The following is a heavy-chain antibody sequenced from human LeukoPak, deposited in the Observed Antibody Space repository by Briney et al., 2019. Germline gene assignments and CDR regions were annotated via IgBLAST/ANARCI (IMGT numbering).Heavy chain of an antibody. CDR2: INHSGST. Sequence: PSETLSLTCAVYGGSFSGYYWSWIRQPPGKGLEWIGEINHSGSTNYNPSLKSRVTMSVDTSKNQFSLKLSSVTAADTAVYYCARDRSPHYYDSSGRSMNYYFDYWGQGTLVTVSS. CDR1: GGSFSGYY. D-gene: IGHD3-22*01. J-gene: IGHJ4*02. V-gene: IGHV4-34*01. CDR3: ARDRSPHYYDSSGRSMNYYFDY.